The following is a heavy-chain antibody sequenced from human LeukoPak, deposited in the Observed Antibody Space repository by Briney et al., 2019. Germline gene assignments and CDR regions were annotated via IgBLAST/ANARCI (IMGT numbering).Heavy chain of an antibody. Sequence: GGSLRLSCAASGFTFSSYWMHWVRQAPGKGLVWVSRINSDGSSTSYADSVKGRFTTSRDNAKNSLYLQTNSLRADDTAVYYCVRGGSNDAAFDYWGQGTLVTVSS. CDR3: VRGGSNDAAFDY. D-gene: IGHD6-25*01. CDR2: INSDGSST. V-gene: IGHV3-74*01. J-gene: IGHJ4*02. CDR1: GFTFSSYW.